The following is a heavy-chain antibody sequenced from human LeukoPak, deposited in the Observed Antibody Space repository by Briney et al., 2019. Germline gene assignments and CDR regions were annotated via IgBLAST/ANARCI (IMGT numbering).Heavy chain of an antibody. Sequence: ASVTVSCTASGYTFTSYGISWVRQAPGQGLEWMGWISAYNGNTNYAQKLQGRVTMTTDTSTSTAYMELRSLRSDDTAVYYCARDIHPGIAAAGNNYWGQGTLVTVSS. CDR2: ISAYNGNT. CDR3: ARDIHPGIAAAGNNY. V-gene: IGHV1-18*01. CDR1: GYTFTSYG. D-gene: IGHD6-13*01. J-gene: IGHJ4*02.